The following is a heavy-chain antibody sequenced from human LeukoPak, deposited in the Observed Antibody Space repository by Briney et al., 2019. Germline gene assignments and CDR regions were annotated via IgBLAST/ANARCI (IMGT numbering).Heavy chain of an antibody. CDR2: ISGSGGST. CDR3: AKDVGKWESLHFFDY. V-gene: IGHV3-23*01. J-gene: IGHJ4*02. Sequence: GGSLRLSCVVSGFTVSNNYMSWVRQAPRKGLEWVSAISGSGGSTYYADSVKGRFTISRDNSRDTLYLQMNSLRGDDTAVYYCAKDVGKWESLHFFDYWGQGTLVIVSS. D-gene: IGHD1-26*01. CDR1: GFTVSNNY.